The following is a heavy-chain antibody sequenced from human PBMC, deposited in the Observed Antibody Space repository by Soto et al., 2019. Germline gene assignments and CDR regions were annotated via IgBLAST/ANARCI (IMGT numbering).Heavy chain of an antibody. CDR1: GGSISTSNW. CDR3: ASSRYFDWLPLDS. Sequence: QVQLQESGPGLVKPSGTLSLTCAVSGGSISTSNWWAWVRQSPGKGLEWLGEVYHSGDTNYNPSLNRRVTVSVDYPKNQFPLQLTSVTAADTAVYFCASSRYFDWLPLDSWGQGNLVTVSS. CDR2: VYHSGDT. D-gene: IGHD3-9*01. J-gene: IGHJ4*02. V-gene: IGHV4-4*02.